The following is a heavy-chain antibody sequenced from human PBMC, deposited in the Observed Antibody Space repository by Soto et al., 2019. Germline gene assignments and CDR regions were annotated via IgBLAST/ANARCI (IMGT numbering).Heavy chain of an antibody. CDR2: FDPEDGET. J-gene: IGHJ4*02. CDR3: ATKRITMIAFDY. CDR1: GYTLPELS. Sequence: ASLKISCNVSGYTLPELSMPWERQAPGKGLEWMGGFDPEDGETIYAQKFQGRVTMTEDTSTDTAYMELSSLRSEDTAVYYCATKRITMIAFDYWGQGPLVPVSP. V-gene: IGHV1-24*01. D-gene: IGHD3-22*01.